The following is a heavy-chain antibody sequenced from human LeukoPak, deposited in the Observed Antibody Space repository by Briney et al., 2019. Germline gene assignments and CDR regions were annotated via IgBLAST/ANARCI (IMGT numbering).Heavy chain of an antibody. V-gene: IGHV1-69*05. CDR2: IIPIFGTA. CDR3: ASANGGPWSRYYAFDI. Sequence: SVKVSCKASGGTFSSYAISWVRQAPGQGLEWMGRIIPIFGTANYAQKFRGRVTITTDESTSTAYMELSSLRSEDTAVYYCASANGGPWSRYYAFDIWGQGTMVTVSS. CDR1: GGTFSSYA. J-gene: IGHJ3*02. D-gene: IGHD3-3*01.